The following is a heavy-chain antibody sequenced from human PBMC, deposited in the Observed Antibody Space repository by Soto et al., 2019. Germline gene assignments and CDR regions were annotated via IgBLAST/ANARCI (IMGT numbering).Heavy chain of an antibody. D-gene: IGHD2-15*01. CDR1: GGTFSSYA. CDR3: AREGEGYCSGGSCYYFAY. CDR2: IIPIFGTA. J-gene: IGHJ4*02. Sequence: QVQLVQSGAEVKKPGSSVKVSCKASGGTFSSYAISWVRQAPGQGLEWMGGIIPIFGTANYAQKFQGRVTITADESTSTAYMELSSLRSEDTAVYYCAREGEGYCSGGSCYYFAYWGQGTLVTVSS. V-gene: IGHV1-69*01.